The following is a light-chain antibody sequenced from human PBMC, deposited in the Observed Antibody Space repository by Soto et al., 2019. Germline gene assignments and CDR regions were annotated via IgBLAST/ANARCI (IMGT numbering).Light chain of an antibody. CDR2: TAS. J-gene: IGKJ2*01. Sequence: TQSPATLSVSPGERATLSCRASQSVATNHLNWYQQRPGKAPNLLIYTASTLHSGVPSRFSGSGSGTDFTLTISSLQPEDFATYSCQQTYSTPYTFGQGTKVDIK. V-gene: IGKV1-39*01. CDR3: QQTYSTPYT. CDR1: QSVATNH.